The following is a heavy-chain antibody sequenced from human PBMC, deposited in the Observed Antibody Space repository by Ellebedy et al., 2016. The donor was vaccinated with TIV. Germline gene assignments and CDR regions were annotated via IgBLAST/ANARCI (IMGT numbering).Heavy chain of an antibody. Sequence: SGPTLVKPTQTLTLTCTFSGFSLSTSGVGVGWIRQPPGKALEWLALIYWDDDKRYSPSLKSRLTITKDTSKNQVVLTMTNMDPVDTATYYCAHSQPHRLPEIAVAALDYWGQGTLVTVSS. V-gene: IGHV2-5*02. CDR1: GFSLSTSGVG. CDR2: IYWDDDK. CDR3: AHSQPHRLPEIAVAALDY. J-gene: IGHJ4*02. D-gene: IGHD6-19*01.